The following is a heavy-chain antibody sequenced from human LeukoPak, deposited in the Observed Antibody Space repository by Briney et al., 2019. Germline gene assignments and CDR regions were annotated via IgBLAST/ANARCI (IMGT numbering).Heavy chain of an antibody. Sequence: GGSLRLSCAASGFTFSSYGMNWVRQAPGKGLEWVAVISYDGSNKYYADSVKGRFTISRDNSKNTLYLQMNSLRAEDTAVYYCAKDTTITMVRPLFDSWGQGTLVTVSS. CDR2: ISYDGSNK. J-gene: IGHJ5*01. V-gene: IGHV3-30*18. CDR3: AKDTTITMVRPLFDS. CDR1: GFTFSSYG. D-gene: IGHD3-10*01.